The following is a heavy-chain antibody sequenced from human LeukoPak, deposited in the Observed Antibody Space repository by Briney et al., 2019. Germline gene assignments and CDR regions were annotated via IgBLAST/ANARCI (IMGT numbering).Heavy chain of an antibody. J-gene: IGHJ4*02. CDR2: ISGSGASS. D-gene: IGHD2-15*01. Sequence: PGGSLRLSCAASGFTFSSHAMTWVRQAPGKGLEWVSTISGSGASSSYAGAVKGRFTTSRDNSKNTLYLQMNSLRAEDTAIYFCAKVRSVVLVPARVSFDFWGQGTLVTVSS. CDR3: AKVRSVVLVPARVSFDF. V-gene: IGHV3-23*01. CDR1: GFTFSSHA.